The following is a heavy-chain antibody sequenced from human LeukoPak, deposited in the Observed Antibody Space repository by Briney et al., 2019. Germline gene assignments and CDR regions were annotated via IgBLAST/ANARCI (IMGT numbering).Heavy chain of an antibody. CDR1: GGSFDGFY. CDR3: ARSLLFDY. V-gene: IGHV3-66*01. Sequence: ETLSLTCGVSGGSFDGFYWSWVRQAPGKGLEWVSVIYSGGSTYYADSVKGRFTISRDNSKNTLYLQMNSLRAEDTAVYYCARSLLFDYWGQGTLVTVSS. J-gene: IGHJ4*02. CDR2: IYSGGST.